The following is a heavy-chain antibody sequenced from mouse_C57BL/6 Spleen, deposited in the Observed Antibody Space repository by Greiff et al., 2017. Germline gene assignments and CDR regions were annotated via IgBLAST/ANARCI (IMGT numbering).Heavy chain of an antibody. CDR3: ARDRGYDSPFAY. J-gene: IGHJ3*01. D-gene: IGHD2-4*01. V-gene: IGHV3-6*01. Sequence: VQLQQSGPGLVKPSQSLSLTCSVTGYSITSGYYWNWIRQFPGNKLEWMGYISYDGSNNYNPSLKNRISITRDTSKNQFFLKLNSVTTEDTATYYCARDRGYDSPFAYWGQGTLVTVSA. CDR1: GYSITSGYY. CDR2: ISYDGSN.